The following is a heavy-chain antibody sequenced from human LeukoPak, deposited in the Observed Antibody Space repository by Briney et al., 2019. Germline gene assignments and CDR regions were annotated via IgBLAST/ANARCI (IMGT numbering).Heavy chain of an antibody. CDR2: ISGSGGST. V-gene: IGHV3-23*01. CDR3: AKATTRGYSNYVNYYGMDV. J-gene: IGHJ6*02. Sequence: GGSQRLSCAASGFTFSSYAMSWVRQAPGKGLEWVSAISGSGGSTYYADSVKGRFTISRDNSKNTLYLQMNSLRAEDTAVYYCAKATTRGYSNYVNYYGMDVWGQGTTVTVSS. D-gene: IGHD4-11*01. CDR1: GFTFSSYA.